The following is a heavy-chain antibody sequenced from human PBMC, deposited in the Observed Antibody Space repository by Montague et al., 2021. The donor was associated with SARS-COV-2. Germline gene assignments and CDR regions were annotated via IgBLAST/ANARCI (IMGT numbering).Heavy chain of an antibody. CDR1: GFTFSNYG. V-gene: IGHV3-33*03. Sequence: SLRLSCAASGFTFSNYGIHWVRQAPGRGLEWVAIIWFDGTNKYYGDSVRGRFTISRDKGMNTVNLEMNSLRAEDTAVYYCAKCASGGSSYSSALDYWGHGTLATVSS. CDR2: IWFDGTNK. J-gene: IGHJ4*01. CDR3: AKCASGGSSYSSALDY. D-gene: IGHD2-15*01.